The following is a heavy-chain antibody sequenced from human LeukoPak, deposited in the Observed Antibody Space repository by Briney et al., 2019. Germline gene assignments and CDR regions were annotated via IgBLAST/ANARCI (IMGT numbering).Heavy chain of an antibody. Sequence: GGSLRLSCAASGSTFSTDAMHWVRQAPGKGLEWVAVISDDGSKIYYADSVKGRFTVSRDNSKNTLYLQMNSLRAEDTAVYYCAKSCFGYNLPPSDAFDIWGQGTMVTVSS. CDR2: ISDDGSKI. CDR3: AKSCFGYNLPPSDAFDI. CDR1: GSTFSTDA. J-gene: IGHJ3*02. D-gene: IGHD5-24*01. V-gene: IGHV3-30*04.